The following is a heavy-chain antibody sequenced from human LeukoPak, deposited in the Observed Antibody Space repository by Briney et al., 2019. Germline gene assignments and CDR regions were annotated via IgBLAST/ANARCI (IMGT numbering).Heavy chain of an antibody. CDR2: FDLEDGET. D-gene: IGHD6-19*01. CDR3: ATLPKEQWLVIDYYFDY. CDR1: GYTRTDLS. V-gene: IGHV1-24*01. Sequence: SVTVSCKVSGYTRTDLSMHWVRLAPGTGKELMGGFDLEDGETIYEQQFQDRLTMTEVTSTDTPYIELRSPRSEAAAVYYCATLPKEQWLVIDYYFDYWGQGTLVTVSS. J-gene: IGHJ4*02.